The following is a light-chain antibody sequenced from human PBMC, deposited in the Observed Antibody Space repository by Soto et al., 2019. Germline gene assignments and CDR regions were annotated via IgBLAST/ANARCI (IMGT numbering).Light chain of an antibody. V-gene: IGLV2-18*01. Sequence: QSSLTQPPSVSGSPGQSVTISCTGTRADFVSYNRVSWYQQPPGTAPKLMLYEVSKRPSGVPDRFSGSKSGNTASLNISGLHAADEADYYCSLYTSENAYVFGTGTKVTVL. CDR2: EVS. CDR1: RADFVSYNR. CDR3: SLYTSENAYV. J-gene: IGLJ1*01.